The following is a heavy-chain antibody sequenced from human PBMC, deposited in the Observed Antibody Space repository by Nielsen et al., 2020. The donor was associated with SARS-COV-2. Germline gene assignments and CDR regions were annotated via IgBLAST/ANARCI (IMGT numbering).Heavy chain of an antibody. CDR1: GFTFRTYA. CDR2: TSGGGST. Sequence: GGSLRLSCAAYGFTFRTYAMSWVRQAPGKGLEWVSATSGGGSTYYADSVKGRFTISTDLSNNTLYLQMNSLRVEDTAIYYCTKGAQLGDYWGQGTLVTVSS. D-gene: IGHD6-13*01. V-gene: IGHV3-23*01. CDR3: TKGAQLGDY. J-gene: IGHJ4*02.